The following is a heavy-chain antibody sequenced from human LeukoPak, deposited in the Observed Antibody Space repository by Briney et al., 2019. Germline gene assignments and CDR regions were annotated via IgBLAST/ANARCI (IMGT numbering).Heavy chain of an antibody. CDR3: ARLLPIAAAGGHYFDY. CDR2: IYYRGST. CDR1: GGSFISGIYY. Sequence: PSETLSLTCNVPGGSFISGIYYWGWVRQPPGKGLEWIASIYYRGSTYYNQSLKSRVTISVDTSKKQFSLKVTSVTAADTAVYYCARLLPIAAAGGHYFDYWGQGTLVTVSS. V-gene: IGHV4-39*01. D-gene: IGHD6-13*01. J-gene: IGHJ4*02.